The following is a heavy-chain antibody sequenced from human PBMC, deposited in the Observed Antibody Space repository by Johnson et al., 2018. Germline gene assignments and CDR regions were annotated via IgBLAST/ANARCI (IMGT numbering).Heavy chain of an antibody. D-gene: IGHD4-11*01. V-gene: IGHV3-43D*03. CDR2: ISRDGGGT. CDR1: GFTFRSFA. J-gene: IGHJ6*04. CDR3: ARGGGRLLGV. Sequence: VQLVESGGVVVESGGSLRLSCATSGFTFRSFAIHWVRQAPGKGLEWVSLISRDGGGTYYADSGKGRFTISRDNSRNSLYLQMNSLRAEDTAVYYCARGGGRLLGVWGKWTTVTVSS.